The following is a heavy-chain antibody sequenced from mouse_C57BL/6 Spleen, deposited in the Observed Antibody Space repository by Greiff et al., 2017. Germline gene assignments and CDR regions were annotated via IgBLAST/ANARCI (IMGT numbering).Heavy chain of an antibody. CDR2: IYPGSGST. J-gene: IGHJ4*01. Sequence: VQLQQSGAELVKPGASVKMSCKASGYTFTSYWITWVKQRPGQGLEWIGDIYPGSGSTNYNEKFKSKATLTVDTSSSTTYMQLSSLTSADSAVYNSARSEDAYAMDYWGQGPSVTVAS. CDR1: GYTFTSYW. CDR3: ARSEDAYAMDY. V-gene: IGHV1-55*01.